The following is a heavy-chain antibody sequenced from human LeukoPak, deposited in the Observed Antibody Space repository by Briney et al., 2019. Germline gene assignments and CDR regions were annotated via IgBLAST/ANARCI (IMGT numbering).Heavy chain of an antibody. D-gene: IGHD6-19*01. Sequence: GSLRLSCAASGFTFSSYSMNWVRQAPGKGLEWVSSISSSSSYIYYADSVKGRFTISRDNAKNSLYLQMNSLRAEDTAVYYCARDLYSSGYSDYWGQGTLVTVSS. J-gene: IGHJ4*02. V-gene: IGHV3-21*01. CDR2: ISSSSSYI. CDR3: ARDLYSSGYSDY. CDR1: GFTFSSYS.